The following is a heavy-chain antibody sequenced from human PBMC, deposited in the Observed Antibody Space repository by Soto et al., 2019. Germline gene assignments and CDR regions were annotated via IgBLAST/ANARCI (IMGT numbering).Heavy chain of an antibody. CDR1: RGTFSSYA. CDR2: IIPIFGTA. CDR3: ALLDRIVLVPAAIENWFDP. J-gene: IGHJ5*02. Sequence: GASVKVSSKASRGTFSSYAISWVRQSPGQGLEWMGGIIPIFGTANYAQKFQGRVTITADESTSTAYMELSSLRSEDTAVYYCALLDRIVLVPAAIENWFDPWGQGTLVTVS. V-gene: IGHV1-69*13. D-gene: IGHD2-2*01.